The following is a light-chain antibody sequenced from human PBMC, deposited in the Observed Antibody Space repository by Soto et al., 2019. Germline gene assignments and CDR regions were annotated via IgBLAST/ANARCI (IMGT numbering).Light chain of an antibody. CDR1: QSVSNN. CDR3: QQYNNWPPLT. Sequence: ERVMTQSPATLSVSPGERATLYCRASQSVSNNLAWYQQKPGQAPRLLIYGASTRATGIPARFSGSGSGTEFTLTISSLQPEDFAVYYCQQYNNWPPLTFGGGTKVEIK. V-gene: IGKV3-15*01. J-gene: IGKJ4*01. CDR2: GAS.